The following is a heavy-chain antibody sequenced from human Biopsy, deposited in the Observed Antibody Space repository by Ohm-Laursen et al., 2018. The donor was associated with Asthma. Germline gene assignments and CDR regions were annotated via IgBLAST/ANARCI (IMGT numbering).Heavy chain of an antibody. D-gene: IGHD6-19*01. CDR3: ARIPRRSGPYFVDY. CDR1: GGSISNSNHY. Sequence: QTLSLTCAVSGGSISNSNHYWGWIRQSPGKGLEWIGYIHHSGTSYFNPSLKSRVSFSRDTSKNQFSLRLSSVTAADTAMYYCARIPRRSGPYFVDYWGQGTLVTVSS. CDR2: IHHSGTS. J-gene: IGHJ4*02. V-gene: IGHV4-31*02.